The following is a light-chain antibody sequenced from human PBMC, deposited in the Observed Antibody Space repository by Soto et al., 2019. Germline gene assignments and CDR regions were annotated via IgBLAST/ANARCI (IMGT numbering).Light chain of an antibody. CDR1: SSNIGSNY. V-gene: IGLV1-47*01. CDR2: RND. CDR3: AAWDDSLSAVV. Sequence: QAVVTQPPSASGTPGQRVTISCSGSSSNIGSNYVFWYQQLPGTAPKLLMYRNDQRPSGVPDRFSGSKSGTSASLAISGLRSEAEADYYCAAWDDSLSAVVFGGGTKLTVL. J-gene: IGLJ2*01.